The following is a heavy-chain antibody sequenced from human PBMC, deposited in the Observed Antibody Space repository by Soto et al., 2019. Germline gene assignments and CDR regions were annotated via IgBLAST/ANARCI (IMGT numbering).Heavy chain of an antibody. D-gene: IGHD2-15*01. J-gene: IGHJ5*02. V-gene: IGHV3-23*01. CDR3: AKDFGVINCSGGSCYPDP. Sequence: GGSLRLSCAASGFTFSSYAMSWVRQAPGKGLEWVSAISGSGGSTNYAHSVKGRLTISRDNSKNTLYLQMNSLRAEDTAVYYCAKDFGVINCSGGSCYPDPWGQGTLVTVSS. CDR1: GFTFSSYA. CDR2: ISGSGGST.